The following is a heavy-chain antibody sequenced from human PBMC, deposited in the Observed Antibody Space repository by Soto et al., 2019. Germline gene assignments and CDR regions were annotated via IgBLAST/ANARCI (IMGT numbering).Heavy chain of an antibody. D-gene: IGHD2-15*01. J-gene: IGHJ4*02. CDR1: GYTFSNYG. Sequence: QVHLVQSGAEVKKPGASVKVSCKSSGYTFSNYGFSWVRQAPGQGLEWIGWISPYNGNKNYAQKFQGRVTMTTETSTSTAYMELRNLRSDDTAVYYCARDRLADAGPFDYWGQGTLVTVSS. CDR3: ARDRLADAGPFDY. V-gene: IGHV1-18*01. CDR2: ISPYNGNK.